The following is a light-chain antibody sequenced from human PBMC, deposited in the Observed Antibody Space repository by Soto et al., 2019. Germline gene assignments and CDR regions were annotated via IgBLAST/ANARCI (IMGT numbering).Light chain of an antibody. CDR3: QHFGGTTFT. V-gene: IGKV3-20*01. J-gene: IGKJ5*01. CDR1: QSINTY. Sequence: ENVLTQSPATLSLSPGEGATLSCRASQSINTYLAWYQQKPGQAPRLLIYGASSRATGIPDRFSGSGSGTDFTLTISRLEPEDFAVYYCQHFGGTTFTFGQGTRLEIK. CDR2: GAS.